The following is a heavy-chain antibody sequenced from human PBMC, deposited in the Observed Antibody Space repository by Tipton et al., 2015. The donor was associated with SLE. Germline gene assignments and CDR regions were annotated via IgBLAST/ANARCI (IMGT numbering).Heavy chain of an antibody. D-gene: IGHD6-19*01. Sequence: GEALNGYYWSWIRQPPGKGLEWIGYVWSGNVNSGGRTNYNPSLKSRVSISMDTSKNQFSLQLSSVTAADTAMYFCGRASGWVSLNWFDPWGQGTLVTVSS. V-gene: IGHV4-59*01. J-gene: IGHJ5*02. CDR3: GRASGWVSLNWFDP. CDR2: VWSGNVNSGGRT. CDR1: GEALNGYY.